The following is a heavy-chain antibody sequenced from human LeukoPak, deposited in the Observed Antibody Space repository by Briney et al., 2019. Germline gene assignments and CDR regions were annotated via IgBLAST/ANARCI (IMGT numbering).Heavy chain of an antibody. CDR3: ATSSGYYYAIDQ. D-gene: IGHD3-22*01. CDR1: GGSISSGGYY. CDR2: IYHSGST. Sequence: PSETLSLTCTVSGGSISSGGYYWSWIRQPPGKGLEWIGYIYHSGSTYYNPSLKSRVTISLDTSKNQFSLRLTSVTAADTAVYSCATSSGYYYAIDQWGQGTLVIVSS. J-gene: IGHJ4*02. V-gene: IGHV4-30-2*01.